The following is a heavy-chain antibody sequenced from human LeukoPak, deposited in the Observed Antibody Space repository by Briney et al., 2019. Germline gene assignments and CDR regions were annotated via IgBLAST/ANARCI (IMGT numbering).Heavy chain of an antibody. J-gene: IGHJ6*02. CDR2: IKQDGSEE. CDR3: ARISSTTCPCVMDV. V-gene: IGHV3-7*01. D-gene: IGHD2-2*01. CDR1: GFIISTYW. Sequence: PGGSLRLSCAASGFIISTYWMTWVRQAPGKGLEWVANIKQDGSEEYYVGSVKGRFTISRDNAENSLYLRMSSLRAEDTAVYYCARISSTTCPCVMDVWGQGTTVTVFS.